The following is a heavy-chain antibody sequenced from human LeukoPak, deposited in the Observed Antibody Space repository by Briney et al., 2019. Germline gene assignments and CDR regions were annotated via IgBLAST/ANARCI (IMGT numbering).Heavy chain of an antibody. CDR2: IIPIFGTA. V-gene: IGHV1-69*13. CDR3: ARVAAMVKTLYYMDV. D-gene: IGHD5-18*01. Sequence: GASVKVSSKASGGTFSSYAISWVRQAPGQGLEWMGGIIPIFGTANYAQKFQGRVTITADESTSTAYMELSSLRSEDTAVYYCARVAAMVKTLYYMDVWGKGTTVTVSS. CDR1: GGTFSSYA. J-gene: IGHJ6*03.